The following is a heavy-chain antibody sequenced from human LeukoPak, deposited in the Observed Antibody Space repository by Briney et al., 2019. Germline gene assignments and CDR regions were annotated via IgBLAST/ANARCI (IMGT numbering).Heavy chain of an antibody. V-gene: IGHV4-34*01. CDR1: GGSFSGYY. J-gene: IGHJ6*03. CDR2: INHSGST. D-gene: IGHD1-14*01. CDR3: ARRKGIYYYYMDV. Sequence: SETLSLTCAVYGGSFSGYYWSWIRQPPGKGLEWIGEINHSGSTNYNPSLKSRVTISVDTSKNQFSLKLSSVTAADTAVYYCARRKGIYYYYMDVWGKGTTVTVSS.